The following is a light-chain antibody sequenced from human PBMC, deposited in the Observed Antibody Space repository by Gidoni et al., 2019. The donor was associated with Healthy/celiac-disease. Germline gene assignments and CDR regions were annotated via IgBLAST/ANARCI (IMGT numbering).Light chain of an antibody. V-gene: IGKV1-39*01. CDR3: QQSYSTPTYT. CDR2: AAS. Sequence: DIQMPQSPSSLSASVGDSVTITCRASQSISSYLNWYQQKPGKAPKLLIYAASSLQSGVPSRFRGSGSGTDFTLTISSLQPEDFATYDCQQSYSTPTYTFGQGTKLEIK. J-gene: IGKJ2*01. CDR1: QSISSY.